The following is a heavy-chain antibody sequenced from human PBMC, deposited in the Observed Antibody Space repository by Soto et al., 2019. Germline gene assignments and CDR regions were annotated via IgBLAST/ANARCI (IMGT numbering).Heavy chain of an antibody. CDR1: GYTFTSYG. D-gene: IGHD6-13*01. CDR3: ARTGGEIATIYNYDYVMDV. Sequence: ASVKVSCKASGYTFTSYGIHWVRQAPGQRLEWMGWINAANGDTKYSPKFQGRVIITRTTSISTAYMELSSMRYEDTAVYYCARTGGEIATIYNYDYVMDVGGQGTTVTAS. J-gene: IGHJ6*02. V-gene: IGHV1-3*01. CDR2: INAANGDT.